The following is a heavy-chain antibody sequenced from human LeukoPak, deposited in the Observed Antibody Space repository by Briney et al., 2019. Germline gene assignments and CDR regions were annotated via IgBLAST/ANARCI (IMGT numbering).Heavy chain of an antibody. D-gene: IGHD3-3*01. CDR2: IYYSGST. CDR3: ARSTIFGVVIDY. Sequence: SQTLSLTCTVSGGSISSGGYYWSWIRRHPGKGLEWIGYIYYSGSTYYNPSLKSRVTISVDTSKNQFSLKLSSVTAADTAVYYCARSTIFGVVIDYWGQGTLVTVSS. J-gene: IGHJ4*02. CDR1: GGSISSGGYY. V-gene: IGHV4-31*03.